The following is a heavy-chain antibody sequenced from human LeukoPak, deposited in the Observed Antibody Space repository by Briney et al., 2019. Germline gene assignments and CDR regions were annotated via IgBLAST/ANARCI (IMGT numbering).Heavy chain of an antibody. CDR3: ARGKGGFDY. CDR1: GFTFSSYA. J-gene: IGHJ4*02. CDR2: ISYDGSNK. D-gene: IGHD3-16*01. Sequence: GGSLRLSCAASGFTFSSYAMHWVRQAPGKGLEWVAVISYDGSNKYYADSVKGRFTISRDNSKNTLYLQMNSLRAGDTAVYYCARGKGGFDYWGQGTLVTVSS. V-gene: IGHV3-30*04.